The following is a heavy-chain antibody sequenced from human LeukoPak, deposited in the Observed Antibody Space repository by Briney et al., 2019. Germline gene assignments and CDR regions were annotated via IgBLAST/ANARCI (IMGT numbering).Heavy chain of an antibody. J-gene: IGHJ4*02. CDR3: AKDSLYSGSPGGFDY. D-gene: IGHD1-26*01. Sequence: PGGSLRLSCAASGITFSSYAMSWVRQAPGKGQEWVSAISGSGGSTYYADSVKGRFTISRDNSKNTLYLQMNSLRAEDTAVYYCAKDSLYSGSPGGFDYWGQGTLVTVSS. V-gene: IGHV3-23*01. CDR2: ISGSGGST. CDR1: GITFSSYA.